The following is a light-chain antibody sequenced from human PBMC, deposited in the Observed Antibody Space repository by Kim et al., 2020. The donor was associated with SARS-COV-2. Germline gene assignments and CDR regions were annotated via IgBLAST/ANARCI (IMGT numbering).Light chain of an antibody. CDR1: QNVLFSSNSKNY. CDR3: QQYYSTPPT. J-gene: IGKJ1*01. V-gene: IGKV4-1*01. Sequence: ATINCKSSQNVLFSSNSKNYVAWFQQKPGQPPRLLISWASTRESGVPDRFSGSGSATDFTLTISSLQAEDVAVYYCQQYYSTPPTFGQGTKVDIK. CDR2: WAS.